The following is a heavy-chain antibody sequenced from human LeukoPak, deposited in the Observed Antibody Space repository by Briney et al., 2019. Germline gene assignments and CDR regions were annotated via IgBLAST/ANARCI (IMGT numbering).Heavy chain of an antibody. CDR1: GGTFSSYA. V-gene: IGHV1-69*13. CDR3: ARRHCSSTSCYRGGWFDP. J-gene: IGHJ5*02. CDR2: IIPIFGTA. Sequence: SVKVSCKASGGTFSSYAISWVRQAPGQGLEWMGGIIPIFGTANYAQKFQGRVTITADESTSTAYMELSSLRSEDTAVYYCARRHCSSTSCYRGGWFDPWGQGTLVTVSS. D-gene: IGHD2-2*01.